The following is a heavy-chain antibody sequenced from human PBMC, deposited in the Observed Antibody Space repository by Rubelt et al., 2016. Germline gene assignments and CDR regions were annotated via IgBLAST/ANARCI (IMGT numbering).Heavy chain of an antibody. V-gene: IGHV1-18*01. CDR2: ITAYNGNT. CDR1: GYTLTSFG. Sequence: QVQLVQSGGEVKKPGASVKVSCKASGYTLTSFGITWVRQAPGQGLEWMGWITAYNGNTNYAHDLQDRVPMTRCTATCTAYMGLRSLRSDDTAVYYCARGGLGATPSPLDWGQGTLVTVSS. D-gene: IGHD1-26*01. J-gene: IGHJ4*02. CDR3: ARGGLGATPSPLD.